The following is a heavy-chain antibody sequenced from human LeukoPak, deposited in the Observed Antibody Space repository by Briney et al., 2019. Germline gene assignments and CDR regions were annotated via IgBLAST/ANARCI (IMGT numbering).Heavy chain of an antibody. CDR3: ARDGEQQLLN. V-gene: IGHV4-31*03. J-gene: IGHJ4*02. CDR1: GGSISSGGYY. D-gene: IGHD6-13*01. CDR2: IYYSGST. Sequence: SETLSLTCTVSGGSISSGGYYWSWIRQHPGKGLEWIGYIYYSGSTYYNPSLKSRVTISVDTSKNQFSLKLSSVTAADTAVYYCARDGEQQLLNWGQGTLVTVSS.